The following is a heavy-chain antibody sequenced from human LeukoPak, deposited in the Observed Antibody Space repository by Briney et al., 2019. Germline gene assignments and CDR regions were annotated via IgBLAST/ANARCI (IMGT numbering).Heavy chain of an antibody. CDR1: GFTFNNYG. J-gene: IGHJ4*02. Sequence: GGSLRLSCAPSGFTFNNYGMHWVRQAPGQGLERVAFIRDDGSIKYYADSVKGRFTISRDNSKNTLYLQMNSLRAEDTAVYYCAKARWLQFTIFDYWGQGTLVTVSS. CDR2: IRDDGSIK. D-gene: IGHD5-24*01. CDR3: AKARWLQFTIFDY. V-gene: IGHV3-30*02.